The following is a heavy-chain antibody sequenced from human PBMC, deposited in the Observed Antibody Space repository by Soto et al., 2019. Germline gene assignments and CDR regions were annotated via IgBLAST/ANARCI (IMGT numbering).Heavy chain of an antibody. D-gene: IGHD3-3*01. CDR1: GYPVTAYY. CDR3: ARGGGVGVAGSAAFDM. J-gene: IGHJ3*02. V-gene: IGHV1-2*02. Sequence: QLHLVQSGAVVKKPGASVTVSCSASGYPVTAYYMHWVRQAPGRGLEWMGGINPATGAAKYTQTFPGRGTMTRDTSTSTVFMELRGPTSGDTAVFYCARGGGVGVAGSAAFDMWGQGTLVTVSS. CDR2: INPATGAA.